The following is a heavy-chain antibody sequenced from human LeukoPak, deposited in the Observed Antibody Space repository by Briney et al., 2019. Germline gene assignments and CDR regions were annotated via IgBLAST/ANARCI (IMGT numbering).Heavy chain of an antibody. CDR3: ARRAYDYGDFFDY. J-gene: IGHJ4*02. V-gene: IGHV3-7*01. Sequence: GGSVRLSCAVSGFTFDAYLMTWVRQAPGRGLEWVANVNQDGTEQYYVDSVRGRFTISRDNAKNSLYLQMNSLRDEDTALYYCARRAYDYGDFFDYWGQGTLVTVSS. CDR1: GFTFDAYL. CDR2: VNQDGTEQ. D-gene: IGHD4-17*01.